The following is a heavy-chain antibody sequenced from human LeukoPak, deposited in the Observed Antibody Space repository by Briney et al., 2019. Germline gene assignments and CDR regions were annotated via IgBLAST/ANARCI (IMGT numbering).Heavy chain of an antibody. CDR2: IYYSGST. CDR1: GYSISSYY. Sequence: SETLSLTCAVSGYSISSYYWSWIRQPPGKGLEWIGYIYYSGSTNYNPSLKSRVTISVDTSKNQFSLKLSSVTAADTAVYYCARDKEGFDYWGQGTLVTVSS. V-gene: IGHV4-59*01. J-gene: IGHJ4*02. CDR3: ARDKEGFDY.